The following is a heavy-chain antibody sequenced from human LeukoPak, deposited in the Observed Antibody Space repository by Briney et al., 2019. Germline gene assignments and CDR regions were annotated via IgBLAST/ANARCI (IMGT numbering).Heavy chain of an antibody. V-gene: IGHV1-2*02. CDR3: ATSIAAADPYYFDY. CDR2: INPNSGGT. CDR1: GYTFTGYF. Sequence: GASVKVSCKASGYTFTGYFMHWVRQAPGQGLEWMGWINPNSGGTNYAQKFQGRVTMTRDTSISTAYMELSRLTSDDTAMYYCATSIAAADPYYFDYWGQGTLVTVSS. J-gene: IGHJ4*02. D-gene: IGHD6-13*01.